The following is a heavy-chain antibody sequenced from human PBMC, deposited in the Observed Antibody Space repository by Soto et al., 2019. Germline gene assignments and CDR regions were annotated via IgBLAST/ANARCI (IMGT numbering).Heavy chain of an antibody. CDR1: GGSISSGGYY. CDR2: IYYSGST. CDR3: ARDRATQDAWFEP. J-gene: IGHJ5*02. V-gene: IGHV4-61*08. Sequence: SETLSLTCTVSGGSISSGGYYWSWIRQPPGKGLEWIGYIYYSGSTNYNPSLKSRVTISVDTSKNQFSLKLSSVTAADTAVYYCARDRATQDAWFEPWGQGTLVTVS.